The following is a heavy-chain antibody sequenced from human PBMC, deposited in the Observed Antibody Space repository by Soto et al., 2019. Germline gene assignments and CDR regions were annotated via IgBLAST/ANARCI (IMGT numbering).Heavy chain of an antibody. D-gene: IGHD1-1*01. CDR1: GFTFSSYA. CDR3: ARRIGYFVHDIKGFYDY. J-gene: IGHJ4*02. CDR2: ISGSGGST. Sequence: PGGSLRLSCAASGFTFSSYAMSWVRQAPGKGLEWVSAISGSGGSTYYADSVKGRFTISRDDAENTLQLQMNNLRAEDTAVYYSARRIGYFVHDIKGFYDYWCQGILVTVSS. V-gene: IGHV3-23*01.